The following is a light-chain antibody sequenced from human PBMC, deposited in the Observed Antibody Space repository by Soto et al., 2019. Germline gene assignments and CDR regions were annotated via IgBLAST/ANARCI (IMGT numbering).Light chain of an antibody. CDR3: LLSYGAPRA. J-gene: IGLJ2*01. V-gene: IGLV7-46*01. CDR2: DTS. Sequence: QAVVTQEPSLTVSPGGTVTLTGGSNTGTVTSGHWPYWFQQKPGQAPRTLIYDTSNKYSWTPARFSGSLLGDKAALTLSGAQPEDEADYYCLLSYGAPRAFGGGSKLTV. CDR1: TGTVTSGHW.